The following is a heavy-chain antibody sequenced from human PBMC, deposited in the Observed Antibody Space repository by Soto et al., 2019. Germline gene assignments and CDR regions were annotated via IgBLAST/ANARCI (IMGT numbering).Heavy chain of an antibody. CDR3: ARSGGAEAGTSGSGYYYYYMDV. CDR1: GGSISSYY. D-gene: IGHD6-13*01. Sequence: QVQLQESGPGLVKPSETLSLTCTVSGGSISSYYWSWIRQPPGKGLEWIGYIYYSGRTNYNPSLTSRVTISVDTSKHQCSLKRSCVTAADTAVYYCARSGGAEAGTSGSGYYYYYMDVWGKGTTGTVFS. CDR2: IYYSGRT. J-gene: IGHJ6*03. V-gene: IGHV4-59*01.